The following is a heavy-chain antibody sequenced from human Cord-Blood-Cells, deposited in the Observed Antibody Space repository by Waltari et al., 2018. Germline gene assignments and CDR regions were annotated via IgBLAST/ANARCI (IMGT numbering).Heavy chain of an antibody. V-gene: IGHV3-23*04. Sequence: EVQLVESGGGLVQPGWSLRLSYAASGFPFSSYAMSWVPQATGKGLAGISAISGSGGSKDYADSVMGRFTISRATSKNTLYLQMNSLRAEDTAVYYCAKEVADDYDYWGQGTLVTVSS. CDR1: GFPFSSYA. CDR3: AKEVADDYDY. J-gene: IGHJ4*02. CDR2: ISGSGGSK.